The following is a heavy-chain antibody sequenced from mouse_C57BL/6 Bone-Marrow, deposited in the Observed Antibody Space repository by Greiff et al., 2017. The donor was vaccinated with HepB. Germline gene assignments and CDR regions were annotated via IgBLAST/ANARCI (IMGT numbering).Heavy chain of an antibody. CDR3: ARIYYSNYGDY. D-gene: IGHD2-5*01. Sequence: QVHVKQSGAELAKPGASVKLSCKASGYTFTSYWMHWVKQRPGQGLEWIGYINPSSGYTKYNQKFKDKATLTADKSSSTAYMQLSSLTYEDSAVYYCARIYYSNYGDYWGQGTTLTVSS. V-gene: IGHV1-7*01. CDR1: GYTFTSYW. J-gene: IGHJ2*01. CDR2: INPSSGYT.